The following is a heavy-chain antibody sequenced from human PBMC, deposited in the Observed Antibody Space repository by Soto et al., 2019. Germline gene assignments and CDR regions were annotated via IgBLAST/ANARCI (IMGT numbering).Heavy chain of an antibody. D-gene: IGHD3-22*01. CDR1: GFTFSNAW. Sequence: GGSLRLSCAASGFTFSNAWMNWVRQAPGKGLEWVGRIKSKTDGGTTDYAAPVKGRFTISRDDSKNTLYLQMNSLKTEDTAVYYCTTPLYYDSSGYYYPGAFDIWGQGTMVTVSS. J-gene: IGHJ3*02. CDR3: TTPLYYDSSGYYYPGAFDI. CDR2: IKSKTDGGTT. V-gene: IGHV3-15*07.